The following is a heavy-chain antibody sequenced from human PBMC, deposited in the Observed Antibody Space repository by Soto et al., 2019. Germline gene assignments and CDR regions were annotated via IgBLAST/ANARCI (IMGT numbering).Heavy chain of an antibody. CDR3: ARDGVWGIAARLNGAQFDY. Sequence: GASVKVSCKASGGTFSSYAISWVRQSPGQGLEWMGGIIPIFGTANYAQKFQGRVTITADESTSTAYMELSSLRSEDTAVYYRARDGVWGIAARLNGAQFDYWGQGTLVTVSS. CDR1: GGTFSSYA. D-gene: IGHD6-6*01. V-gene: IGHV1-69*13. CDR2: IIPIFGTA. J-gene: IGHJ4*02.